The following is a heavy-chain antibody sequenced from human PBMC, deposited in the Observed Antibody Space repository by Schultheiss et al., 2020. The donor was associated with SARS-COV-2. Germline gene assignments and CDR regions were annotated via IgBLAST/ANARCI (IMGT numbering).Heavy chain of an antibody. V-gene: IGHV3-33*05. D-gene: IGHD3-9*01. J-gene: IGHJ4*02. CDR2: ISYDGSNK. Sequence: GGSLRLSCAASGFTFSSYGMHWVRQAPGKGLEWVAVISYDGSNKYYADSVKGRFTISRDNSKNTLYLQMNSLRAEDTAVYYCAKTYYDILTGYYGYFDYWGQGTLVTVSS. CDR3: AKTYYDILTGYYGYFDY. CDR1: GFTFSSYG.